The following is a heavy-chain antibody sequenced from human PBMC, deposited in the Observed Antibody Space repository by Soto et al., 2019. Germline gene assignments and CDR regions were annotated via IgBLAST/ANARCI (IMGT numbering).Heavy chain of an antibody. J-gene: IGHJ5*02. Sequence: ASVKVSCKASGYTFTSYGISWVRQAPGQGLEWMGWISAYNGNTNYAQKLQGRVTMTTDTSTSTAYMELRSLRSDDTAVYYCARDRKYSSSWYSDWFDPWGHGTLVTVS. CDR2: ISAYNGNT. CDR1: GYTFTSYG. CDR3: ARDRKYSSSWYSDWFDP. D-gene: IGHD6-13*01. V-gene: IGHV1-18*01.